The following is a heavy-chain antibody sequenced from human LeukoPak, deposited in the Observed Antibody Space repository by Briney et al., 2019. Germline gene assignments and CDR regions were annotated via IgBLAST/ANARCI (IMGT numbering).Heavy chain of an antibody. Sequence: GASVKVSCKASGGTFSSYAITWVRQAAEHGLEWMARIITIRSIANYAQKFQGRVTITADKAKSTAYMELSSLRSEDTAVYYCASLAAAQGYWGQGTLVTVSS. V-gene: IGHV1-69*04. CDR1: GGTFSSYA. CDR3: ASLAAAQGY. CDR2: IITIRSIA. J-gene: IGHJ4*02. D-gene: IGHD6-13*01.